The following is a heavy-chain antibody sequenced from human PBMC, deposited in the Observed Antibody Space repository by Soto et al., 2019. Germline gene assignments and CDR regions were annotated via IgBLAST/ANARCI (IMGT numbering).Heavy chain of an antibody. CDR1: GFTFSSYA. D-gene: IGHD3-16*01. J-gene: IGHJ6*04. CDR3: AKGGIPIQDAMEV. Sequence: GVSLRLSCAASGFTFSSYAMSCVRQAPGKGLEWVSAMSGSGGSTYYADSVKGRFTISRDNSKNTLYLQMNSLRAEDTAVYYCAKGGIPIQDAMEVWGKGTKVTV. V-gene: IGHV3-23*01. CDR2: MSGSGGST.